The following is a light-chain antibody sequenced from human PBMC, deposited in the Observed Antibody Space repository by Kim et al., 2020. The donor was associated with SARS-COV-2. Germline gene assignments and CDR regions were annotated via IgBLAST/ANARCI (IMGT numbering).Light chain of an antibody. CDR1: RSDVGGYND. V-gene: IGLV2-14*04. J-gene: IGLJ1*01. Sequence: GQSITIYCTGTRSDVGGYNDVSWYQQHQGKAHKLMIYDVSKRPSGVANRFSGSKSGNTASLTISGLQAEDEADYYCSSYTSSSTWVFGTGTKVTVL. CDR2: DVS. CDR3: SSYTSSSTWV.